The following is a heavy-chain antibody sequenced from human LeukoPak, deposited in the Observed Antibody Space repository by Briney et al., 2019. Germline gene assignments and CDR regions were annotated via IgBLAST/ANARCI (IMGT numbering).Heavy chain of an antibody. CDR1: GGSISSYY. Sequence: PSETLSLTCTVSGGSISSYYWSWIRQPPGKGLEWIGYIYYSGSTNYNPSLKSRVTISVDTSKNQFSLKLSSVTAADTPVYYCANLRTDNWFDPWGQGTLVTVSS. V-gene: IGHV4-59*01. CDR3: ANLRTDNWFDP. J-gene: IGHJ5*02. CDR2: IYYSGST.